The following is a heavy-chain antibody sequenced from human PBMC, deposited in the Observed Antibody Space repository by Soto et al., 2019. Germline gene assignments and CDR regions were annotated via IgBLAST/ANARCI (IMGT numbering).Heavy chain of an antibody. CDR1: GYTFTSYG. CDR3: VFTIFGVVILDP. D-gene: IGHD3-3*01. Sequence: QVQLVQSGAEVKKPGASVKVSCKASGYTFTSYGISWVRQAPGQGLERMGWISAYNGNTKYAQKFQGRVTMTTDTSTSTAYMELRSLRSDDTAVYYCVFTIFGVVILDPWGQGTLVTVSS. J-gene: IGHJ5*02. CDR2: ISAYNGNT. V-gene: IGHV1-18*01.